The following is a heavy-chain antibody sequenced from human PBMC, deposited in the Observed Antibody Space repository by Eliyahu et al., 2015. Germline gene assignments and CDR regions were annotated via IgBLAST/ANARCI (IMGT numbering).Heavy chain of an antibody. CDR1: GXTFTGYY. CDR2: INPNXGGT. CDR3: AREFGELH. V-gene: IGHV1-2*02. D-gene: IGHD3-10*01. J-gene: IGHJ4*02. Sequence: QVQLVQSGAEVXKPGASVKVSCXASGXTFTGYYMHWVRQAPGQGLEWMGWINPNXGGTNYAQKFQGRVTMTRDTSISTAYMELSRLRSDDTAVYYCAREFGELHWGQGTLVTVSS.